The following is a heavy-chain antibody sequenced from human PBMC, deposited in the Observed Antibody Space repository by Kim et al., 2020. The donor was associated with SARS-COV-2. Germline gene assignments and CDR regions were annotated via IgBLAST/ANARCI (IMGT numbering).Heavy chain of an antibody. CDR3: ARPQLRFRGLSAFDI. CDR2: IYYSGST. V-gene: IGHV4-39*01. CDR1: GGSISSSSYY. D-gene: IGHD5-12*01. J-gene: IGHJ3*02. Sequence: SETLSLTCTVSGGSISSSSYYWGWIRQPPGKGLEWIGSIYYSGSTYYNPSLKSRVTISVDTSKNQFSLKLSSVTAADTAVYYCARPQLRFRGLSAFDIWGQGTMVTVSS.